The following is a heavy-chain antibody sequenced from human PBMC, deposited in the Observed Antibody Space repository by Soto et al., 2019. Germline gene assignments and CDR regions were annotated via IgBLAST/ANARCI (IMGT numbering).Heavy chain of an antibody. CDR1: GGSISSYY. Sequence: SDTLSLTCTVSGGSISSYYCSWIRQPPGKGLEWIGYMYYSGSTNYNPSLKSRVTISVDTSKNQFSLKLSSVTAADTAVYYCARENRPITMTYLNWFDPWGQGTLVNVSS. V-gene: IGHV4-59*01. CDR2: MYYSGST. D-gene: IGHD3-22*01. CDR3: ARENRPITMTYLNWFDP. J-gene: IGHJ5*02.